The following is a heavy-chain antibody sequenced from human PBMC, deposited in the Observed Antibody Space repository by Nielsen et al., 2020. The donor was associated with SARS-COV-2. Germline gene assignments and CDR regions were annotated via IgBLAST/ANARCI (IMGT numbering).Heavy chain of an antibody. CDR3: ARRGGYGDDYGMDV. CDR2: IYPGDSDT. V-gene: IGHV5-51*01. J-gene: IGHJ6*02. D-gene: IGHD5-12*01. Sequence: GESLKISCAASGFTFDDYAMHWVRQMPGKGLEWMGIIYPGDSDTRYSPSFQGQVTISADKSISTAYLQWSSLKASDTAMYYCARRGGYGDDYGMDVWGQGTTVTVSS. CDR1: GFTFDDYA.